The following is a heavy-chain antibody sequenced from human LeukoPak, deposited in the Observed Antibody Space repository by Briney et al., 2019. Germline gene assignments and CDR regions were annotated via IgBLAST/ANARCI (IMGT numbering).Heavy chain of an antibody. V-gene: IGHV1-69*01. D-gene: IGHD2-2*02. CDR1: GDTFSSYA. CDR2: IIPIFGTA. Sequence: SVKVSCKASGDTFSSYAISWVRQAPGQGLEWMGGIIPIFGTANYAQKFQGRVTITADESTSTAYMELSSLRSEDTAVYYCARTLYCSSTSCYTDLGYWGQGTLVTVSS. J-gene: IGHJ4*02. CDR3: ARTLYCSSTSCYTDLGY.